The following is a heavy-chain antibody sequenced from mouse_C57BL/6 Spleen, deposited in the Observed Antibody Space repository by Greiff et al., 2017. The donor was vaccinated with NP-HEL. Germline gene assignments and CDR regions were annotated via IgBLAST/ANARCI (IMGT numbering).Heavy chain of an antibody. CDR3: ARKENGSMAY. J-gene: IGHJ3*01. Sequence: QVQLQQSGAELVKPGASVKFSCKASGYAFTSYWMNWVKQRPGQGLEWIGLIYPGDGDTNYNVKFKGKATLTADKSSSTAYMQLSSLTSEDSAVYFCARKENGSMAYWGQGTLVTVSA. CDR2: IYPGDGDT. CDR1: GYAFTSYW. V-gene: IGHV1-80*01.